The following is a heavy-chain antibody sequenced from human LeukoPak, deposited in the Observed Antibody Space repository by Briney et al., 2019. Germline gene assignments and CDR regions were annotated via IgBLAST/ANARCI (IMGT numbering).Heavy chain of an antibody. CDR3: AKDSSSYDWGYMDV. D-gene: IGHD3-22*01. V-gene: IGHV3-23*01. CDR1: GFTFSTYS. Sequence: PGGSLRLSCAASGFTFSTYSMSWVRQAPGKGLEWVSLIGGSDGRTRYADSVKGRFTISRDNSKNTLYLEMNNLGAEDTAVYYCAKDSSSYDWGYMDVWGKGTTVTISS. CDR2: IGGSDGRT. J-gene: IGHJ6*03.